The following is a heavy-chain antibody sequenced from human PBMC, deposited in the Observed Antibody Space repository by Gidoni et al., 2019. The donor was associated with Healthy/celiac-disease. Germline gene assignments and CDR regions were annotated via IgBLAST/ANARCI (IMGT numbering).Heavy chain of an antibody. J-gene: IGHJ4*02. D-gene: IGHD3-10*01. CDR1: GVMFSSYA. V-gene: IGHV3-23*01. CDR2: ISGSGGST. Sequence: EVQLLESGGGWVQPGGSLRLSCAASGVMFSSYAMSWVRQAPGKGLGWVSAISGSGGSTYYADSVKGRFTISRDNSKNTLYLQMNSLSAEDTAVYYCGSGSPTLEYWGQGTLVTVSS. CDR3: GSGSPTLEY.